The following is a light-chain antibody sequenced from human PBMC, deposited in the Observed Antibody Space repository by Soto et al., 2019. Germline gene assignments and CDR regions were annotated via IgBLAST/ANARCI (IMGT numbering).Light chain of an antibody. Sequence: DIKLTQSPSSLSASVGDTVTITCRASETIYTYLNWYQHKPGKAPKLLIYAASTLQTEVPSRISRIGSGTDFSLTISSLQPEDFATYYCQQTYSTTSITLGHGTRLDIK. J-gene: IGKJ5*01. CDR2: AAS. V-gene: IGKV1-39*01. CDR1: ETIYTY. CDR3: QQTYSTTSIT.